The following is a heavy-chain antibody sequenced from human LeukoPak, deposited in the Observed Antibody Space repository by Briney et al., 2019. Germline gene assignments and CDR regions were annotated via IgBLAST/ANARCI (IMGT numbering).Heavy chain of an antibody. CDR1: GFTFSSSA. V-gene: IGHV3-23*01. D-gene: IGHD3-22*01. Sequence: PGGSLRLSCAASGFTFSSSAMSWVRQAPGKGLEWVSAISGSGGSTYYADSVKGRFTIYRDNSKHTLYLQMNSLRAEDTAVYYCAKDHSSGHSYFDYWGQGTLVTVSS. CDR3: AKDHSSGHSYFDY. CDR2: ISGSGGST. J-gene: IGHJ4*02.